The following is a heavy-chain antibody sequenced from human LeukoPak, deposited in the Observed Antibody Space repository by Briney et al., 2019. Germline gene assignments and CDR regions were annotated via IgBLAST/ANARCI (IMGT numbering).Heavy chain of an antibody. CDR2: IWYDGSNK. J-gene: IGHJ4*02. V-gene: IGHV3-33*01. D-gene: IGHD3-9*01. Sequence: PGRSLRLSCAASGFTFSSYGMHWVRQALGKGLEWVAVIWYDGSNKYYADSVKGRFTISRDNSKNTLYLQMNSLRAEDTAVYYCARGSDILTAKAGFDYWGQGTLVTVSS. CDR1: GFTFSSYG. CDR3: ARGSDILTAKAGFDY.